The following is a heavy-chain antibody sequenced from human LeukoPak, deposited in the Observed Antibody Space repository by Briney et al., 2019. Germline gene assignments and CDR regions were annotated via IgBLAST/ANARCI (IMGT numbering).Heavy chain of an antibody. CDR3: ARDRLMVRGVIITKYFQH. J-gene: IGHJ1*01. V-gene: IGHV3-30*03. CDR2: ISYDGSNK. Sequence: GGSLRLSCAASGFTFSSYGMHWVRQAPGKGLEWVAVISYDGSNKYYADSVKGRFTISRDNSKNTLYLHMNSLRAEDTAVYYCARDRLMVRGVIITKYFQHWGQGTLVTVSS. CDR1: GFTFSSYG. D-gene: IGHD3-10*01.